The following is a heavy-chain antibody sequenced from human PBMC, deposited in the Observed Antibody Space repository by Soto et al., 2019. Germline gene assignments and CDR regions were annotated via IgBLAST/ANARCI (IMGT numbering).Heavy chain of an antibody. J-gene: IGHJ4*02. CDR2: IYSAVST. CDR3: ARVLSNWNDEGYFDN. CDR1: GFSVSSDF. Sequence: EVQLVESGGGLVQPGGSLRLSCAASGFSVSSDFMTWVRQAPGKGLEWVSVIYSAVSTYNADSVKGRFTISRDNSKNTLYLQMNSLRDEDTAVYYCARVLSNWNDEGYFDNWGQGTLVTVSS. D-gene: IGHD1-20*01. V-gene: IGHV3-66*01.